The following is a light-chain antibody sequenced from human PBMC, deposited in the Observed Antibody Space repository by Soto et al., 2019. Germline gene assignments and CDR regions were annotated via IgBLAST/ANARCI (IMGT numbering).Light chain of an antibody. CDR3: QQYGSSPAT. J-gene: IGKJ1*01. CDR1: QSVSSSY. Sequence: EIVLTQSPGTLSLSPGERATLSCRASQSVSSSYLAWYQQKPGQAPRLLIYGASSRATGIPDRFSGSGSGTDFTLTISRLEPEDFAGYYCQQYGSSPATFGQGTKVEIK. V-gene: IGKV3-20*01. CDR2: GAS.